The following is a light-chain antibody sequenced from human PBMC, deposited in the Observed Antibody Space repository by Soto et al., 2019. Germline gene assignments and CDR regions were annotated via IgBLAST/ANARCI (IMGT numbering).Light chain of an antibody. CDR2: EVS. CDR3: SSYTDSDTWV. J-gene: IGLJ3*02. CDR1: TSDVGNYRF. Sequence: QAVVTQPASVSGSPGQSVTISCTGTTSDVGNYRFVSWYLQHPGKAPQLLISEVSKRPSGISSRFSGSKSGNTASLTISGLQADDEADYFCSSYTDSDTWVFGGGTKLTVL. V-gene: IGLV2-23*02.